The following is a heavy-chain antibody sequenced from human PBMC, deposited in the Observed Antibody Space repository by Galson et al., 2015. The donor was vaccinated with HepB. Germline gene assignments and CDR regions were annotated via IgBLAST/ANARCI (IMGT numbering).Heavy chain of an antibody. CDR2: INPNSGGT. V-gene: IGHV1-2*02. Sequence: SVKVSCKASGYTFTGYYMHWVRQAPGQGLEWMGWINPNSGGTNYAQKFQGRVTMTRDTSISTAYMELSRLRSDDTAVYYCARESGSASSGWYWFDPWGQGTLVTVSS. J-gene: IGHJ5*02. D-gene: IGHD6-19*01. CDR3: ARESGSASSGWYWFDP. CDR1: GYTFTGYY.